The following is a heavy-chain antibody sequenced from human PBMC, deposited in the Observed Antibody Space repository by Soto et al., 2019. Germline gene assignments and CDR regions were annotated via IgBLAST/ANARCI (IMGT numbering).Heavy chain of an antibody. Sequence: ASVKVSCKASGYIFTNYAMHWVRQAPGQRLEWMGWINAANGNTKYSQKFQGRVTITTDTSASTAYMELSSLRSEDTAVYYCARDSPIGSVFSGYDAIDYWGQGTLVTVSS. J-gene: IGHJ4*02. CDR3: ARDSPIGSVFSGYDAIDY. D-gene: IGHD5-12*01. V-gene: IGHV1-3*01. CDR2: INAANGNT. CDR1: GYIFTNYA.